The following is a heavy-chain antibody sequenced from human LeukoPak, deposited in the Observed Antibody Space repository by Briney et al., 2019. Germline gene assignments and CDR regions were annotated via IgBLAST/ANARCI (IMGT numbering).Heavy chain of an antibody. CDR1: GFTFSSYA. V-gene: IGHV3-30-3*01. CDR3: AREPTTVTTFGYFQH. D-gene: IGHD4-17*01. J-gene: IGHJ1*01. Sequence: EGSLRLSCAASGFTFSSYAMHWVRQAPGKGLEWVAVISYDGSNKYYADSVKGRFTISRDNSKNTLYLQMNSLRAEDTAVYYCAREPTTVTTFGYFQHWGQGTLVTVSS. CDR2: ISYDGSNK.